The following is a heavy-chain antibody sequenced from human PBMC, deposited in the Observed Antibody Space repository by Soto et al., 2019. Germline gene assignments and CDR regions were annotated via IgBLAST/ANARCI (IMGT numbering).Heavy chain of an antibody. CDR2: MNPNSGNT. D-gene: IGHD3-10*01. CDR1: GYTFTSYE. Sequence: QVQLVQSGAEVKKPGASVKVSCKASGYTFTSYESNWVRQATGQVLEWMGWMNPNSGNTGYAQQFQGRVTMTRNTSISTAYMELSSLRSEDTAVYYCARVHSRGIRAPHYWGQGTLVTVSS. CDR3: ARVHSRGIRAPHY. V-gene: IGHV1-8*01. J-gene: IGHJ4*02.